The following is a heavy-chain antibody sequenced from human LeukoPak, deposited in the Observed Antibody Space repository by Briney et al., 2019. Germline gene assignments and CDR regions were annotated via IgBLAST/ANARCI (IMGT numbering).Heavy chain of an antibody. V-gene: IGHV1-2*02. Sequence: ASVKVSWKPSGHSFTAYYIHWVRQAPGQGLEWMGWINPTSGATKYAQKFEGRVTMTRDTAISTAYMELSRLTSDDTAVYYCASWRGNVESWSGPFDYWGQGSLVTVSS. D-gene: IGHD3-3*01. CDR1: GHSFTAYY. CDR2: INPTSGAT. CDR3: ASWRGNVESWSGPFDY. J-gene: IGHJ4*02.